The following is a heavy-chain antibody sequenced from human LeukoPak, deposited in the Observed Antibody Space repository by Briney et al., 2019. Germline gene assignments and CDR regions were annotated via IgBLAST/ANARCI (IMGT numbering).Heavy chain of an antibody. CDR2: INHSGST. Sequence: SETLSLTCAVYGGSFSGYYWSWIRQPPGKGLEWIGEINHSGSTNYNPSLKSRVTISVDTSKNQFSLKLSSVTAADTAVYYCAEGGLVRSASFDYWGQGTLVTVSS. CDR3: AEGGLVRSASFDY. CDR1: GGSFSGYY. D-gene: IGHD6-19*01. J-gene: IGHJ4*02. V-gene: IGHV4-34*01.